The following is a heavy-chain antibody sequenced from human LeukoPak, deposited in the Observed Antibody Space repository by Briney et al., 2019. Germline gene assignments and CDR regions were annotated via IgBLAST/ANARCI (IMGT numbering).Heavy chain of an antibody. CDR2: IYYSGRT. CDR1: GGSISNYR. Sequence: SETLSLTCTVSGGSISNYRWSWVRLPPGKGLEWIGYIYYSGRTTYNPSFKSRLTMSMDTSKNQFSLKLRSVTAADTAVYYCAGDYDSGSYRFDYWGQGALVTVFS. D-gene: IGHD3-10*01. V-gene: IGHV4-59*12. J-gene: IGHJ4*02. CDR3: AGDYDSGSYRFDY.